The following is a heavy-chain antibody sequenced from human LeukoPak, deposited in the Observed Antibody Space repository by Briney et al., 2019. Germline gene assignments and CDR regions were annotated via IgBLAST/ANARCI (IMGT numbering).Heavy chain of an antibody. Sequence: SETLSLTCTVSGGSIRSSLYYWAWIRQTPGKGLEWIGSIDYSGSTNYNPSLKSRATIFVDTSKNQVSLKLSSLTAADTAVYYCARLLWFGESPLFDYWGQGTLVTVSS. D-gene: IGHD3-10*01. CDR3: ARLLWFGESPLFDY. J-gene: IGHJ4*02. V-gene: IGHV4-39*01. CDR2: IDYSGST. CDR1: GGSIRSSLYY.